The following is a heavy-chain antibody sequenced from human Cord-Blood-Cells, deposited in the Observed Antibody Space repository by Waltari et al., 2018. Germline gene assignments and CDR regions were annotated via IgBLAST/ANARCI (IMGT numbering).Heavy chain of an antibody. CDR3: ANTIYGDYDY. CDR1: GFTFRSEA. D-gene: IGHD4-17*01. Sequence: EVQLLESGGGLVQPGGSLRLSCAASGFTFRSEALRWVRQAPVTGLEWVSAISGSGGSTYYAESVKGRFTISRDNSKNTLYLQMNSLRAEDTAVYYCANTIYGDYDYWGQGTLVTVSS. CDR2: ISGSGGST. V-gene: IGHV3-23*01. J-gene: IGHJ4*02.